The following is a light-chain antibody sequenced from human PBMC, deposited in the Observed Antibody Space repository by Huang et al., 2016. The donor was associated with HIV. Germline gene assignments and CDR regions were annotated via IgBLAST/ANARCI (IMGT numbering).Light chain of an antibody. Sequence: DIQMTQSPSTLSASVGDRVTITCRASQSVGNLLAWYQQKPGQAPKLQIYTASTLQDGIPSRLSSSGSETDFTLTINSLQPDDFATYYCQQYNRFYTFGQGTRLDIK. CDR3: QQYNRFYT. J-gene: IGKJ2*01. CDR2: TAS. CDR1: QSVGNL. V-gene: IGKV1-5*03.